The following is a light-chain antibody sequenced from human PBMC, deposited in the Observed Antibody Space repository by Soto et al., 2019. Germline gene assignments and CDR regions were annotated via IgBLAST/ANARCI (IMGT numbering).Light chain of an antibody. CDR3: QQYDSSPRT. CDR1: QSVSNN. CDR2: GAS. V-gene: IGKV3D-15*01. Sequence: EIVLTQSPATLSVSPGERAALSCRASQSVSNNLAWYQQKPGQPPRLLIFGASTRATGIPARFSGSGSEAEFALTISTLQSEDLAVYYCQQYDSSPRTFGQGTRVEIK. J-gene: IGKJ1*01.